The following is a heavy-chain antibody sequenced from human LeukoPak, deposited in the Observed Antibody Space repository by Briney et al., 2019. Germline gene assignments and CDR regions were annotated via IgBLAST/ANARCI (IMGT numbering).Heavy chain of an antibody. V-gene: IGHV3-74*03. CDR3: VRQYYEYNVYDRHFDF. D-gene: IGHD5/OR15-5a*01. CDR1: GFTFSRDW. J-gene: IGHJ4*02. Sequence: GGSLRLSCAASGFTFSRDWMHWVRQAPGKGLVWVSRISDDGSITTYADSVQGRFTISRGNAKSTVFLQMNSLRVEDTAVYFCVRQYYEYNVYDRHFDFWGQGILVTVSS. CDR2: ISDDGSIT.